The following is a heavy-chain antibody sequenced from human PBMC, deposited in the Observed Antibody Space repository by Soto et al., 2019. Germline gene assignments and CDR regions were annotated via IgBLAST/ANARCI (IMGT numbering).Heavy chain of an antibody. J-gene: IGHJ4*02. CDR3: ARDLLAVADPH. Sequence: EVHLVESGGGLVQPGGSLRLSCAASGFTVSTDYMSWVRQAPGKGLESVSILYRDNRTYYADSVKGRFTISRHSSKNTLYLQMNSLRPEDAAIYDCARDLLAVADPHWGQGILVTVSS. CDR2: LYRDNRT. CDR1: GFTVSTDY. V-gene: IGHV3-53*04. D-gene: IGHD6-19*01.